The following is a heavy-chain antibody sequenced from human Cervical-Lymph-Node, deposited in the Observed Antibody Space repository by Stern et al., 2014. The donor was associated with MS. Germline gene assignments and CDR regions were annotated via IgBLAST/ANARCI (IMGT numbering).Heavy chain of an antibody. CDR2: ISSTSSDT. Sequence: QVQLMQSGGGMVKPGGSLRISCAASGVTFSNRYMGWIRQAPGRGLEYISYISSTSSDTNYADSVKGRFTISRDNAKNSLYLQMNSLRDEDTAIYYCAADIRQVRDAGCWGQGTLVTVST. V-gene: IGHV3-11*06. CDR1: GVTFSNRY. J-gene: IGHJ4*02. CDR3: AADIRQVRDAGC. D-gene: IGHD2-21*01.